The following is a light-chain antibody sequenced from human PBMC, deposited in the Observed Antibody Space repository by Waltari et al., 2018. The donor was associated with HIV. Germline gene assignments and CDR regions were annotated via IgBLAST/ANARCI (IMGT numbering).Light chain of an antibody. CDR1: QSVSSY. CDR2: DAS. CDR3: QQRSNWPLT. V-gene: IGKV3-11*01. J-gene: IGKJ4*01. Sequence: EIVLTQSPATLSLPPGERATISCRASQSVSSYLAWYQQNPGQAPRLLIYDASNRATGIPARFSGSGSGTDFTLTISSLEPEDFAVYYCQQRSNWPLTFGGGTKVEIK.